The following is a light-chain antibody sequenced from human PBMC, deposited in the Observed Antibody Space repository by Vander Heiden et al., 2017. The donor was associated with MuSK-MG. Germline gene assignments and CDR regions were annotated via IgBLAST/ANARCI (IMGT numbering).Light chain of an antibody. CDR1: QRVSSRY. Sequence: DIVLTHSPGTLSLSPGERATLSCRASQRVSSRYLAWYQQKLGQAPRLLIDGASSRATDIPDRFSDSGSGTDFTLTISRLEPEDFAVYYCQQYGSSPPTFGQGTKVEIK. J-gene: IGKJ1*01. CDR3: QQYGSSPPT. V-gene: IGKV3-20*01. CDR2: GAS.